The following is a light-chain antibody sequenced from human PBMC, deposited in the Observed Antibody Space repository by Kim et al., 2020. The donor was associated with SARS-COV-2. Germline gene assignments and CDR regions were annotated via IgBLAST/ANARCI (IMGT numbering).Light chain of an antibody. CDR1: GNDVGSFNY. CDR3: GSYTIASTFV. CDR2: DVT. V-gene: IGLV2-14*03. Sequence: GQSITSSCTGTGNDVGSFNYVSWFQQHPGKVPKLLIHDVTERPSGISSRFSGSKSGITASLTISGLQADDEADYYCGSYTIASTFVFGGGTQLTVL. J-gene: IGLJ2*01.